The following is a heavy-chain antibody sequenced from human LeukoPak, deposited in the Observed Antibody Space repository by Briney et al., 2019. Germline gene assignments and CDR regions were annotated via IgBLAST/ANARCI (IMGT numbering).Heavy chain of an antibody. CDR2: ISGSGGST. Sequence: GGSLRLSCAASGFTFSSYWMSWVRQAPGKGLEWVSAISGSGGSTYYADSVKGRFTISRDSGRKSVYLQMNSLTTDDTAFYFCAKELDTMFFDYWGQGALVTVSS. D-gene: IGHD3-10*02. CDR1: GFTFSSYW. V-gene: IGHV3-23*01. CDR3: AKELDTMFFDY. J-gene: IGHJ4*02.